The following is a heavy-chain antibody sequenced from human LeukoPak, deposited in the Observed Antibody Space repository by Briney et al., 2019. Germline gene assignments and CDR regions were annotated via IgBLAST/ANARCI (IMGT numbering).Heavy chain of an antibody. D-gene: IGHD2-2*01. V-gene: IGHV4-4*02. CDR2: IYRSGAT. J-gene: IGHJ5*02. CDR3: ARLQYCSGTSCYWFDP. CDR1: GDSFSSNNY. Sequence: PSETLSLTCTVSGDSFSSNNYWTWVRQPPGKGLEWIGEIYRSGATNYNPSLRSRVTVSLDKSKNQFSLRLNSVTAADTAVYYCARLQYCSGTSCYWFDPWGQGTLVTVSS.